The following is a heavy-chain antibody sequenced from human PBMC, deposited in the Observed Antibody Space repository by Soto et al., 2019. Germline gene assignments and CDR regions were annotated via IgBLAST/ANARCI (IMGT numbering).Heavy chain of an antibody. J-gene: IGHJ4*02. CDR1: GFTFSDNW. Sequence: EVQLVESGGGLVQPGGSLRLSCAASGFTFSDNWMSWVRQAPGKGLECVANIKTDGSEKYYVDPVKGRFTIARDNAKNSLYLQRNSLRAEDTAVYYCATSMGRGGNDYWGQGTLVAASS. V-gene: IGHV3-7*05. CDR2: IKTDGSEK. D-gene: IGHD3-10*01. CDR3: ATSMGRGGNDY.